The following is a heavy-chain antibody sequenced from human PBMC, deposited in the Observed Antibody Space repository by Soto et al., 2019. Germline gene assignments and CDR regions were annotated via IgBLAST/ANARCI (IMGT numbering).Heavy chain of an antibody. CDR3: AREAGATKGWGAFDI. CDR2: IYYNGNT. CDR1: GGSISTYY. Sequence: QVQLQEAGPGLVKPSETLSLTCTVSGGSISTYYWSWVRQPPGKGLEWIGYIYYNGNTNYDPSLKSRVTISLDTPKNQFSLKLNSVTAADTAVYYCAREAGATKGWGAFDIWGQGTMVTVSS. D-gene: IGHD1-26*01. V-gene: IGHV4-59*01. J-gene: IGHJ3*02.